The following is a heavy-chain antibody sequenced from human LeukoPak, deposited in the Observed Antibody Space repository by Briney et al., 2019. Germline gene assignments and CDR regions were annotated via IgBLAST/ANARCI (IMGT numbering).Heavy chain of an antibody. D-gene: IGHD2-2*03. CDR2: ISGGYSYI. CDR3: ARLLGIVVVPAAKYPFDP. J-gene: IGHJ5*02. V-gene: IGHV3-21*01. CDR1: GFTFTNYY. Sequence: GGSLRLSCSASGFTFTNYYLNWVRQAPGKGLEWVSSISGGYSYINYAASVKGRFTISRDSAKNSLYLQMNSLRAEDTAVYYCARLLGIVVVPAAKYPFDPWGRGTLVTVSS.